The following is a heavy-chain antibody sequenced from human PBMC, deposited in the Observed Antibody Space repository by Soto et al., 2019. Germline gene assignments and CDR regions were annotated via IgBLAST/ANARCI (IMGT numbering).Heavy chain of an antibody. Sequence: PGGSLRLSCAASGFTFSSYGMHWVRQAPGKGLEWVAVISYDGSNKYCADSVKGRFTISRDNSKNTLYLQLNSLRAEDTAVYYCAKGSGYSYGYYFAYWGQGTLVTVSS. CDR2: ISYDGSNK. J-gene: IGHJ4*02. CDR1: GFTFSSYG. V-gene: IGHV3-30*18. CDR3: AKGSGYSYGYYFAY. D-gene: IGHD5-18*01.